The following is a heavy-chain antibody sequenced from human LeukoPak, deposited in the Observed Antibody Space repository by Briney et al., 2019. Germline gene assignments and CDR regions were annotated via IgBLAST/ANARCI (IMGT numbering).Heavy chain of an antibody. V-gene: IGHV3-7*01. Sequence: PGGSLRLSCVASGFSFNAYWMSWVRQAPGKGLEWVANINQDGSDKNYVDSMEGRFTISRDNAKNSLSLQMNSLRPEDTAIYYCAKDLTTVTSQGDYWGQGTVVTVSS. D-gene: IGHD4-17*01. CDR3: AKDLTTVTSQGDY. CDR2: INQDGSDK. J-gene: IGHJ4*02. CDR1: GFSFNAYW.